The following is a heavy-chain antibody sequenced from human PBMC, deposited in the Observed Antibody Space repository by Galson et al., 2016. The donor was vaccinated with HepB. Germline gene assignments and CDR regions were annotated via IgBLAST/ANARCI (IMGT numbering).Heavy chain of an antibody. D-gene: IGHD7-27*01. Sequence: SLRLSCAASGFTFSSYWMTWVRQAPGKGLEGVANIKADGSEKYYVDSVKGRFTISRDNAKKSLYLQMNSLRAEDTAVYYCTTDLNWDNYWGQGTLVTVSS. V-gene: IGHV3-7*03. J-gene: IGHJ4*02. CDR2: IKADGSEK. CDR3: TTDLNWDNY. CDR1: GFTFSSYW.